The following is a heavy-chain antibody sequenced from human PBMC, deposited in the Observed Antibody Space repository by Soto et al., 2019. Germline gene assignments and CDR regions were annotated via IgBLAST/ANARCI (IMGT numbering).Heavy chain of an antibody. CDR3: ARVGREGPGDAFDI. CDR2: IYYSGST. Sequence: QVQLQESGPGLVKPSETLSLTCTVSGGSISSYYWSWIRQPPGKGLEWIGYIYYSGSTNYNPSLQRRVHISVDTSKNQFSLKLSSVTAADTAVYYCARVGREGPGDAFDIWGQGTMVTVSS. CDR1: GGSISSYY. J-gene: IGHJ3*02. V-gene: IGHV4-59*01.